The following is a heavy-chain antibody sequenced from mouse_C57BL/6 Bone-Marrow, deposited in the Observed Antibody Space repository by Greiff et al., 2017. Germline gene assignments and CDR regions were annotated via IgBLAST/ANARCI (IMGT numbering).Heavy chain of an antibody. Sequence: EVKLQESGPGLVKPSPSLSLTCSVTGYSFTSGYYCNWIRQFPGNKLEWMGYISYDGSNNYNPSLKNRISITRNTSTNQFFLKLNSVPTEDTAAYSGAREVFSWFVYWGQGTLVTVSA. J-gene: IGHJ3*01. V-gene: IGHV3-6*01. CDR3: AREVFSWFVY. CDR2: ISYDGSN. CDR1: GYSFTSGYY.